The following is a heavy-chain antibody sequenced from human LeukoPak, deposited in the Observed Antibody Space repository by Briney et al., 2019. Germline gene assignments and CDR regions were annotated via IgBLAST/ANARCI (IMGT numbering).Heavy chain of an antibody. Sequence: PSETLSLTCTVTGGSVTTTSYYWAWIRQPPGKELEWIGSIYHSGETYYNPSLKSRVTLSIDTSKYQFSLMVNSVTAADTAVYYCARLYCSTNSCFPGDYWGQGILVTVSS. CDR2: IYHSGET. D-gene: IGHD2-2*01. CDR1: GGSVTTTSYY. CDR3: ARLYCSTNSCFPGDY. J-gene: IGHJ4*02. V-gene: IGHV4-39*01.